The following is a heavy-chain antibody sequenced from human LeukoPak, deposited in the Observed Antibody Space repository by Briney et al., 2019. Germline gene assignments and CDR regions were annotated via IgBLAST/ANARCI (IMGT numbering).Heavy chain of an antibody. Sequence: PSETLSLTCTVSGGSISSSSYYWGWIRQPPGKGLEWIGSIYYSGSTYYNPSLKSRVTISVDTSKNQFSLKLSSVTAADTAVYYCARRAYGIGFDYWGQGIMVTVSS. D-gene: IGHD1-26*01. J-gene: IGHJ4*02. CDR2: IYYSGST. V-gene: IGHV4-39*01. CDR1: GGSISSSSYY. CDR3: ARRAYGIGFDY.